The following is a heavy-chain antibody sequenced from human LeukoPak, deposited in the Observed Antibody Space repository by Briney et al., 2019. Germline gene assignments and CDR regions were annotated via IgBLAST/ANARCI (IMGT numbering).Heavy chain of an antibody. Sequence: GESLKISCEGSGYSFTNYWIAWVRQMPGKGLECMGIIYPGDSDTRYSPSFQGQVTISADKSITTAYLQWSSLKASDTAMYYCARDTVGASGSFDYWGQGTLVTVSS. CDR3: ARDTVGASGSFDY. V-gene: IGHV5-51*01. D-gene: IGHD1-26*01. J-gene: IGHJ4*02. CDR2: IYPGDSDT. CDR1: GYSFTNYW.